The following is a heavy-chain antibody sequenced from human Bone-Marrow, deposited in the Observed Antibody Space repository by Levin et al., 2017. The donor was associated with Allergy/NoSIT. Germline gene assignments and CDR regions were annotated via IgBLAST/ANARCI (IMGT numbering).Heavy chain of an antibody. V-gene: IGHV3-74*01. CDR3: ATGYDAYALGY. CDR2: ITLDGSIT. CDR1: GLTFSRYW. D-gene: IGHD5-12*01. Sequence: LTGGSLRLSCAASGLTFSRYWMHWVRQAPGKGLVWVSRITLDGSITTYADSVKGRFSISRDNAKNTVSLQMNSLRAEDTAVYFCATGYDAYALGYWGQGALVAVSS. J-gene: IGHJ4*02.